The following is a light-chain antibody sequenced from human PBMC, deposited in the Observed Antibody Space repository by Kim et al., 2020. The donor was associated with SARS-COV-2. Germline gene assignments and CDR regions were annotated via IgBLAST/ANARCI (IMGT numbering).Light chain of an antibody. CDR2: GRN. CDR3: NARACSNNHV. J-gene: IGLJ2*01. Sequence: SSELTQDPAVSVALGQTVRITCQGDSLRNYYPSWFQQKPQQAPILVISGRNNRPSRFPSRFVGSSSGNTANLSIIGAQAEVEADYYCNARACSNNHVFGG. V-gene: IGLV3-19*01. CDR1: SLRNYY.